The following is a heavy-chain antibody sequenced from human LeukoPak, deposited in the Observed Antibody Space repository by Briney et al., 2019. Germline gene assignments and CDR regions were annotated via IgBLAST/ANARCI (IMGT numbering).Heavy chain of an antibody. CDR3: ARHLNSGLDY. D-gene: IGHD6-19*01. Sequence: PSETLSLTCTVSGGSISGYFWSWIRQPPGKGLEFIGYIYYTGNTKYNPSLRSRVTISVDTSKNRFSLKLSSVTAADTALYYCARHLNSGLDYWGQGALVTVSS. CDR2: IYYTGNT. V-gene: IGHV4-59*08. J-gene: IGHJ4*02. CDR1: GGSISGYF.